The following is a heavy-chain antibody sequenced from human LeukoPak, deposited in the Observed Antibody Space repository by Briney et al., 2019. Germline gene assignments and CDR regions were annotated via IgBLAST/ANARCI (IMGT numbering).Heavy chain of an antibody. CDR1: GGSISSSNW. V-gene: IGHV4-4*02. Sequence: SGTLSLTCAVSGGSISSSNWWSWVRQPPGKGLEWIGEIYHSGSTNYNPTLKSRVTISVDKSKNQFSLKLSSVTAADTAVYYCARMGDPPRLFYGMDVWGQGTTVTVSS. J-gene: IGHJ6*02. D-gene: IGHD2-21*02. CDR2: IYHSGST. CDR3: ARMGDPPRLFYGMDV.